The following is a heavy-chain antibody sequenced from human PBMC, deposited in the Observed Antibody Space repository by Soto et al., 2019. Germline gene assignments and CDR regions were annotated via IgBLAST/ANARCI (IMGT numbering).Heavy chain of an antibody. Sequence: EAHLVESGGGLVQPGGSGRLSCAASGFTFSSYSLNWVRQAPGKGLEWVSYITSSGTTVYYADSVRGRFTISRDNAKNSLYLQMNSLRDDDTAVYYCARGSSNWAYYFDFWGQGTLVTVSS. V-gene: IGHV3-48*02. CDR2: ITSSGTTV. D-gene: IGHD6-13*01. CDR3: ARGSSNWAYYFDF. CDR1: GFTFSSYS. J-gene: IGHJ4*02.